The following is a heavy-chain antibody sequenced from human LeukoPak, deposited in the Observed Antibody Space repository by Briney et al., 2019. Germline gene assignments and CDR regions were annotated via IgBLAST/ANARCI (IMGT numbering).Heavy chain of an antibody. CDR1: GGSFSGYY. V-gene: IGHV4-34*01. D-gene: IGHD4-23*01. CDR2: INHSGST. CDR3: ARGVTDTN. J-gene: IGHJ4*02. Sequence: PSETLSLTCAVYGGSFSGYYWSWIRQPPGKGLEWIGEINHSGSTYYNASLKSRVTISLDTSKNQFSLNLSSVTAADTAVYYCARGVTDTNWGRGTLVTVSS.